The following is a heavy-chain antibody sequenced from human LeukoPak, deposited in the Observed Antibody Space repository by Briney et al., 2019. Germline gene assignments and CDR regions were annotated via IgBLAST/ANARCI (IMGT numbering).Heavy chain of an antibody. CDR2: ISAYNGNT. CDR1: GYTFTSYG. D-gene: IGHD3-10*01. Sequence: ASVKVSCKASGYTFTSYGISWVRQAPGQGLEWMGWISAYNGNTNYAQKLQGRVTMTTGTSTSTAYMELRSLRSDDTAVYYCARVPAEWFGELEHVVDNWFDPWGQGTLVTVSS. J-gene: IGHJ5*02. CDR3: ARVPAEWFGELEHVVDNWFDP. V-gene: IGHV1-18*04.